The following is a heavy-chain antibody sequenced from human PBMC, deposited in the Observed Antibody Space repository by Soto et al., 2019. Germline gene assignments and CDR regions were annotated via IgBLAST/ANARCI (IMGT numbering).Heavy chain of an antibody. CDR2: ISAYNGNT. J-gene: IGHJ3*02. V-gene: IGHV1-18*01. CDR1: GYTFTSYG. Sequence: AASVPVSCKASGYTFTSYGISWVRQAPGQGLERMGWISAYNGNTNYAQKLQGRVTMTTDTSTSTAYMELRSLRSDDTAVYCCARGKQWLVQNAFDIWGQGTMVTVSS. CDR3: ARGKQWLVQNAFDI. D-gene: IGHD6-19*01.